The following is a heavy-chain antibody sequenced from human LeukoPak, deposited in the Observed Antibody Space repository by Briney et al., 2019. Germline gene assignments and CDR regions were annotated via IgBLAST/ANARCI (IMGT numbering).Heavy chain of an antibody. Sequence: SETLSLTCAVYGGSFSGYYWSWIRQPPGKGLEWIGEINHSGSTNYNPSLKSRVTISVDTSKNQFSLKLSSVTAADTAVYYCARGVAAAGYFFDYWGQGTLVTVSS. J-gene: IGHJ4*02. V-gene: IGHV4-34*01. CDR3: ARGVAAAGYFFDY. CDR1: GGSFSGYY. CDR2: INHSGST. D-gene: IGHD6-13*01.